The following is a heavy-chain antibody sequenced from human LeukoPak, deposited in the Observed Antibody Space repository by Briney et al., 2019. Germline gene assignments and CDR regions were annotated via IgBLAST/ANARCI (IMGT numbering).Heavy chain of an antibody. CDR2: IKEDGSEE. CDR1: GFTFSNYW. J-gene: IGHJ4*02. D-gene: IGHD6-13*01. Sequence: GGSLSLSCAASGFTFSNYWMSWVRQAPGKGLEWVANIKEDGSEEYYVDSVKGRFTVSRDNARNSLYLQMNSLRAEDTAVYYCASGRQLGYWGQGTLVTVSS. V-gene: IGHV3-7*01. CDR3: ASGRQLGY.